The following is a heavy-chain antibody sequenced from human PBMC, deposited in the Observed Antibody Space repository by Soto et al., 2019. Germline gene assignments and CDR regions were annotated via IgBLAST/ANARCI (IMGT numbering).Heavy chain of an antibody. Sequence: QLVESGGVLVQPGGSLRLSCAASGFSVSNNYMKWVRQAPGKGLEWVSLIYSGGSTYYADSVKGRFTISRDNSKNTLFLQMNSLRVEDTAVYYCARDRGYRWGQGTMVTVSS. J-gene: IGHJ3*01. CDR3: ARDRGYR. V-gene: IGHV3-66*01. CDR2: IYSGGST. D-gene: IGHD5-12*01. CDR1: GFSVSNNY.